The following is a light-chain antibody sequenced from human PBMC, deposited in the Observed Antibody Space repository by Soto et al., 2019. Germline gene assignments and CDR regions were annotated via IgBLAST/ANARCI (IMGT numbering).Light chain of an antibody. J-gene: IGLJ1*01. CDR1: SSDVGGYNY. Sequence: QSVLTQPASVSGSPGQSITISCTGISSDVGGYNYVSWYQQHPGKAPKLMIYEVSNRPSGVSNRFSGSKSGNTASLTISGLQAEDEVDYYCSSYTSSSTYVFGTGTKLTVL. CDR2: EVS. V-gene: IGLV2-14*01. CDR3: SSYTSSSTYV.